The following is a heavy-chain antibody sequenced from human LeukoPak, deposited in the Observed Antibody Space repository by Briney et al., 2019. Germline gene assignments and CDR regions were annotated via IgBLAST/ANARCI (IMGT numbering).Heavy chain of an antibody. V-gene: IGHV4-61*02. D-gene: IGHD3-16*01. Sequence: SETLSLTCTVSGGSISSGSYYWSWIRQPAGKGLEWIGRICTSGSTNYNPSLKSRVTISVDTSKNQFSLKLSSVTAADTAVYYCARSGYDYVWGSYNYWGQGTLVTVSS. CDR2: ICTSGST. CDR1: GGSISSGSYY. J-gene: IGHJ4*02. CDR3: ARSGYDYVWGSYNY.